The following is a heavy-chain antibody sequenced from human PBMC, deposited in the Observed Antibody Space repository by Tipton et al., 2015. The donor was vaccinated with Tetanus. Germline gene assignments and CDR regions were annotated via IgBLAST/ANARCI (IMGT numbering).Heavy chain of an antibody. J-gene: IGHJ4*02. V-gene: IGHV4-30-4*01. CDR1: GGSIRSGDYY. CDR3: ARAGRFLVAATHVDF. Sequence: TLSLTCTVSGGSIRSGDYYWNWIRQAPGKGLEWVGYIDYSGSTSYNPSLGGRVIISLGTSKNQFSLNLNSVTAADSAVYYCARAGRFLVAATHVDFWGQGALVAVSS. D-gene: IGHD2-15*01. CDR2: IDYSGST.